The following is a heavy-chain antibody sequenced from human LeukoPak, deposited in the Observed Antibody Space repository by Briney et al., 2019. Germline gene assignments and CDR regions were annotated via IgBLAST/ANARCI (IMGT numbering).Heavy chain of an antibody. J-gene: IGHJ4*02. D-gene: IGHD6-19*01. V-gene: IGHV1-24*01. CDR2: FDPEDGET. CDR3: ATLGSGIAVAGNPLDY. Sequence: ATLKVSCKVSGYTLTELSMHWVRQAPGKGLEWMGGFDPEDGETIYAQKFQGRVTMTEDTSTDTAYMELSSLRSEDTAVYYCATLGSGIAVAGNPLDYWGQGTLVTVPT. CDR1: GYTLTELS.